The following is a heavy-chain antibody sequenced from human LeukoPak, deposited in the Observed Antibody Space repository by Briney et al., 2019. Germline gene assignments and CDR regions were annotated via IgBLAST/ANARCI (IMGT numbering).Heavy chain of an antibody. CDR1: GPTFTSYG. V-gene: IGHV1-18*01. D-gene: IGHD3-22*01. CDR3: ARDSYDSSGSYFFFKLFDY. Sequence: ASVEASCKPAGPTFTSYGIRWERQAPGQGLEWMGWITAFNGNTDYAQKFQGRVTMNTDTSTSTAYMELRSLRSDDTAVYYCARDSYDSSGSYFFFKLFDYCGQGTLVTVSS. J-gene: IGHJ4*02. CDR2: ITAFNGNT.